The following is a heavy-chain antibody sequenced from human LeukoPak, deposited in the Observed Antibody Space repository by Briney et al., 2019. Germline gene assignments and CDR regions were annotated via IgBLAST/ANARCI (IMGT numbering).Heavy chain of an antibody. CDR3: ARVRGWKYFDY. CDR2: ISSSGSTT. CDR1: GFTFSSFE. J-gene: IGHJ4*02. D-gene: IGHD1-1*01. Sequence: QTGGSLRLSCAASGFTFSSFEMHWVRQAPGKGLEWVSYISSSGSTTYYADSVKGRFTVSRDNSKNTLYLQMNSLRGEDTAVYYCARVRGWKYFDYWGQGTLVTVSS. V-gene: IGHV3-48*03.